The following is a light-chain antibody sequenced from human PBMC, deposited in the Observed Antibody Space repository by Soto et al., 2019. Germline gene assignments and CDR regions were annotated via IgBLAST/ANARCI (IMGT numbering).Light chain of an antibody. J-gene: IGLJ2*01. CDR2: SNN. Sequence: QSVLIQPPSASGTPGQRVTISCSGSSSNIGSNTVNWYQQLPGTAPKLFIYSNNQRPSGVPDRFSGSKSDTSASLAISGLQSEDEAGYYCAAWDDSLNGVLIGGGTKLTVL. CDR1: SSNIGSNT. V-gene: IGLV1-44*01. CDR3: AAWDDSLNGVL.